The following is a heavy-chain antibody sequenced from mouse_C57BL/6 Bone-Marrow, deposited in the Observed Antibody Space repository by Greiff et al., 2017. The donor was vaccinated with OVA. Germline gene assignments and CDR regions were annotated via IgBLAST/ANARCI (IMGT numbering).Heavy chain of an antibody. V-gene: IGHV5-17*01. J-gene: IGHJ2*01. CDR3: ARAFDRGLDY. CDR1: GFTFSDYG. Sequence: EVMLVESGGGLVKPGGSLKLSCAASGFTFSDYGMYWVRQAPEKGLEWVAYISSGSSTIYYADTVKGRFTISRDNAKNTLFLQMTSLRSEDTAVYYCARAFDRGLDYWGQGTTLTVSS. CDR2: ISSGSSTI.